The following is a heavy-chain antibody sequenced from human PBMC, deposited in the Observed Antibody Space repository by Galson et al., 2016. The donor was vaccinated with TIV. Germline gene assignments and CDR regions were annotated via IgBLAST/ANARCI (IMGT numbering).Heavy chain of an antibody. CDR1: GGTFRSFT. CDR3: AKDIRNNDILTMNFDY. D-gene: IGHD3-9*01. Sequence: SVKVSCKASGGTFRSFTIIWVRQAPGQGLEWLGGIIPIYATTNYAQNFQGRVTITADESASTVYMELSSLRSEDTAVYYCAKDIRNNDILTMNFDYWGQGTLVTVSS. V-gene: IGHV1-69*13. J-gene: IGHJ4*02. CDR2: IIPIYATT.